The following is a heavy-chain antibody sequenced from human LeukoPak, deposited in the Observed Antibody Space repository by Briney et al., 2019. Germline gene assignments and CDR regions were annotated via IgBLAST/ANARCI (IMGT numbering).Heavy chain of an antibody. Sequence: GGSLRLSCAASGFTFSSYAMSWVRQAPGKGLEWVSAISGSGGSTYYADSVKGRFTISRDNSKNTLYLQMNSLRAEDTAVYYCAKPSLSYYYYYYMDVWGKGTTATVSS. CDR3: AKPSLSYYYYYYMDV. J-gene: IGHJ6*03. CDR2: ISGSGGST. D-gene: IGHD2/OR15-2a*01. CDR1: GFTFSSYA. V-gene: IGHV3-23*01.